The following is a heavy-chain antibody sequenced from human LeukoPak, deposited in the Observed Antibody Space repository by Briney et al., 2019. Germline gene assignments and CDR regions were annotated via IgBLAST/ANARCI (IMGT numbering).Heavy chain of an antibody. Sequence: ASVKVSCKASGYTFTGHYMHWVRQAPGQGLEWMGRINPNSGGTNHAQKFQGRVTMARDTSITTAYMELSRLRSDDTAVYYCARDAGALDIWGQGTMVTVSS. CDR1: GYTFTGHY. CDR2: INPNSGGT. V-gene: IGHV1-2*06. J-gene: IGHJ3*02. CDR3: ARDAGALDI.